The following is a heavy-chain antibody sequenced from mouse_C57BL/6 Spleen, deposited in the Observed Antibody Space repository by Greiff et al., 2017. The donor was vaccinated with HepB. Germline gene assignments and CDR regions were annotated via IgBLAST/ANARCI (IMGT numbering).Heavy chain of an antibody. CDR2: ISYDGGN. J-gene: IGHJ3*01. CDR3: ARLRQDAY. CDR1: GYSITSGYY. Sequence: EVKLVESGPGLVKPSQSLSLTCSVTGYSITSGYYWNWIRQFPGNKLEWMGYISYDGGNNYNPSLKNRISITRDTSKNQFFLKLNSVTTEDTATYYCARLRQDAYWGQGTLVTVSA. V-gene: IGHV3-6*01. D-gene: IGHD2-12*01.